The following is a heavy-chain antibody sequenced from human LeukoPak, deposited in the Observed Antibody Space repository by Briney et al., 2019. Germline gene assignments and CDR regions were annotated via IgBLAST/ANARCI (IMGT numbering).Heavy chain of an antibody. CDR1: GFSFSSHG. CDR3: ARGGPLKRDDYFDY. CDR2: IKQDGSEK. J-gene: IGHJ4*02. V-gene: IGHV3-7*03. Sequence: PGGSLRLSCAASGFSFSSHGMHWVRQAPGKGLEWVANIKQDGSEKYYVDSVKGRFTISRDNAKSSLYLQMNSLRAEDTAVYYCARGGPLKRDDYFDYWGQGTLVTVSS. D-gene: IGHD6-25*01.